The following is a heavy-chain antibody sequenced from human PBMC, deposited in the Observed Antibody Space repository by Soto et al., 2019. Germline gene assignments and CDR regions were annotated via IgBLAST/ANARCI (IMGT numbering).Heavy chain of an antibody. Sequence: GASVKVSCKASGYTFTSYGISWVRQAPGQGLEWMGWISAYNGNTNYAQKLQGRVTMTTDTSTSTAYMELRSLRSDDTAVYYCARVQKNVLRFLEWLSYFDYWGQGTLVTVPS. D-gene: IGHD3-3*01. CDR3: ARVQKNVLRFLEWLSYFDY. CDR2: ISAYNGNT. J-gene: IGHJ4*02. V-gene: IGHV1-18*01. CDR1: GYTFTSYG.